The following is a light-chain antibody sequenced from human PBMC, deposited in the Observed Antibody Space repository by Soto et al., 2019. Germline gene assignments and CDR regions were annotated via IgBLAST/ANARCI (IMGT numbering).Light chain of an antibody. V-gene: IGLV1-47*01. CDR2: RNN. Sequence: QSVLTQTPSASGTPGQSVTISCSGSSSNIGSNYVYWYQQLPGTAPKLLIYRNNERPSGVPDRFSGSKSGTSASLAISGLRSEDEADYHCAAWDDSLSGVIFGGGTKLTVL. CDR3: AAWDDSLSGVI. CDR1: SSNIGSNY. J-gene: IGLJ2*01.